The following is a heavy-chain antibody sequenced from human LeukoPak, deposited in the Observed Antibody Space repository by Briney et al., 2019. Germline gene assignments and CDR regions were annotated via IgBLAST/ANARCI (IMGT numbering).Heavy chain of an antibody. D-gene: IGHD6-13*01. V-gene: IGHV3-30*18. CDR3: AKDSYSSTSYYYYYMDV. CDR1: GFTFSSYG. CDR2: ISYDGSNK. Sequence: GGSLRLSCAASGFTFSSYGMHWVRQAPGKGLEWVAVISYDGSNKYYADSVKGRFTISRDNSKNTLYLQMNSLRAEDTAVYYCAKDSYSSTSYYYYYMDVWGKGTTVTISS. J-gene: IGHJ6*03.